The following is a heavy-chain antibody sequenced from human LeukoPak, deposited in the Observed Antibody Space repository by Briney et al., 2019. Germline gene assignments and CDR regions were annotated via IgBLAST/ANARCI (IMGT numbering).Heavy chain of an antibody. CDR2: IMPIFGTA. Sequence: SVKVSCKASGGTFSSYAISWVRQAPGQGLEWMGGIMPIFGTANYAQKFQGRVTITADESTSTAYMELSSLGSEDTAVYYCAREGSVDWLGRRPLYFDYWGQGTLVTVSS. J-gene: IGHJ4*02. V-gene: IGHV1-69*01. CDR1: GGTFSSYA. D-gene: IGHD3-9*01. CDR3: AREGSVDWLGRRPLYFDY.